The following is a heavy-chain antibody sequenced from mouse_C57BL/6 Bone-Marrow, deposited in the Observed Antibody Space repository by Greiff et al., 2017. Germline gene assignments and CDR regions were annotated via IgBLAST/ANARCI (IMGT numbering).Heavy chain of an antibody. J-gene: IGHJ3*01. CDR1: GYTFTSYW. V-gene: IGHV1-64*01. D-gene: IGHD2-2*01. CDR3: ARMAYGYDVWFAY. CDR2: IHPNSGST. Sequence: QVQLQQPGAELVKPGASVTLSCKASGYTFTSYWMHWVKQRPGQGLEWIGMIHPNSGSTNYNEKFKSKATLTVDKSSSTAYMQLSSQTSEDSAVYYCARMAYGYDVWFAYWGQGTLVTVSA.